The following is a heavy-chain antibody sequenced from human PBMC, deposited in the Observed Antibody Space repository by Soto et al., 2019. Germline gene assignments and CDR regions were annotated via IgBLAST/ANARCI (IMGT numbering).Heavy chain of an antibody. D-gene: IGHD2-2*01. CDR2: IIPIFGTA. CDR3: ASDVTYCSSTSCSYGS. J-gene: IGHJ3*01. CDR1: GGTFSSYA. Sequence: ASVKVSCKASGGTFSSYAISWVRQAPGQGLEWMGGIIPIFGTANYAQKFQGRVTITADESTSTAYMELSSLRSEDTAVYYCASDVTYCSSTSCSYGSWGQGTMVT. V-gene: IGHV1-69*13.